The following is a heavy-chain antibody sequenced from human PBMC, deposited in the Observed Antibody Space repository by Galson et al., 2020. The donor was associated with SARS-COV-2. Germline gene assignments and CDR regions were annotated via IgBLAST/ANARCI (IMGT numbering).Heavy chain of an antibody. CDR2: ISYDGSNK. CDR1: GFTFSSYA. V-gene: IGHV3-30*04. CDR3: ARERGFGYTVTDDAFDI. Sequence: GGSLRLSCAASGFTFSSYAMHWVRQAPGKGLEWVAVISYDGSNKYYADSVKGRFTISRDNSKNTLYLQMNSLRAEDTAVYYCARERGFGYTVTDDAFDIWGQGTMVTVSS. J-gene: IGHJ3*02. D-gene: IGHD4-17*01.